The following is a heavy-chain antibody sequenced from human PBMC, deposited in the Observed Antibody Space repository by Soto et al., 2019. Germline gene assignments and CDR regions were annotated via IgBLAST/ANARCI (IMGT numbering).Heavy chain of an antibody. CDR3: AREVAGPRSGWFRVVDN. V-gene: IGHV4-59*01. CDR1: GGSITSYY. Sequence: QIQLQESGPGLVQPSETLSLTCTVSGGSITSYYWSWIRQTPGKGLEWIGYIYYTGSTNYNPSLKSRVTISADTSKKQVSLNLSSVTAADTAVYYCAREVAGPRSGWFRVVDNWGQGTLVTVSS. J-gene: IGHJ4*02. CDR2: IYYTGST. D-gene: IGHD6-19*01.